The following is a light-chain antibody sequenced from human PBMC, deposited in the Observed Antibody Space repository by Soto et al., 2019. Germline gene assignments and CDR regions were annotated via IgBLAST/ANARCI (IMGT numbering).Light chain of an antibody. CDR3: VLNMGSGISV. V-gene: IGLV8-61*01. CDR1: SGSVSTSYF. J-gene: IGLJ2*01. Sequence: QTVVTQEPSFSVSPGGTVTLTCGLNSGSVSTSYFPSWYQQTPGQAPRTLISTTNTRSSGIPDRFSGSILGNKAALTITGAQAEDKSDYYCVLNMGSGISVFGGGTKLTVL. CDR2: TTN.